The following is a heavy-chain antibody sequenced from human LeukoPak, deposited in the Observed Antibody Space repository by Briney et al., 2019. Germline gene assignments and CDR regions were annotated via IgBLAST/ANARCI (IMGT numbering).Heavy chain of an antibody. CDR2: NHPYNGNT. J-gene: IGHJ5*02. CDR1: GYTFKTYG. CDR3: ARDRDAARPGWFDP. Sequence: ASVKVSCKASGYTFKTYGISWMRQAPGQGLEWMGWNHPYNGNTNYAQKVQGRLTMTTDTSTSTAYMELRSLRPDDTAVYYCARDRDAARPGWFDPCGQGTLVTVSS. D-gene: IGHD6-6*01. V-gene: IGHV1-18*01.